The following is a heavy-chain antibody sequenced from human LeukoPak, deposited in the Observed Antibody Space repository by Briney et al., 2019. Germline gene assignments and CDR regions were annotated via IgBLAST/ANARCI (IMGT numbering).Heavy chain of an antibody. CDR3: ARAGWIITSGIDY. Sequence: SETLSLTCGVSGYSISRGYYWAWIRQPPGNGLEWIGTIYHTGSTYYTPSLGSRVTISVDTSKNEFSLNLNSVTAADTAVYYCARAGWIITSGIDYWGQGALVTVSS. V-gene: IGHV4-38-2*01. D-gene: IGHD3-10*01. CDR2: IYHTGST. J-gene: IGHJ4*02. CDR1: GYSISRGYY.